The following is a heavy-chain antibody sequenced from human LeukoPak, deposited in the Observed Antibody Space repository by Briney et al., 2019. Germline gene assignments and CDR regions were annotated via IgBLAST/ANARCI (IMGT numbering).Heavy chain of an antibody. Sequence: ASVNVSCLASVYTFTGYYIHWVRPAPGQGREWMGWINPNSGGTNYAQKFQGRVTMTRDTSIITAYMELSRLRSDDTAVYYCARSYSSSWYDMSAFDIWGQGTMVTVSS. CDR2: INPNSGGT. CDR3: ARSYSSSWYDMSAFDI. V-gene: IGHV1-2*02. J-gene: IGHJ3*02. D-gene: IGHD6-13*01. CDR1: VYTFTGYY.